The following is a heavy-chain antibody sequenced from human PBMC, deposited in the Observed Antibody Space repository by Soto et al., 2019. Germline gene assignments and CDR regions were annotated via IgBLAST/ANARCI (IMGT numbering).Heavy chain of an antibody. V-gene: IGHV3-15*01. D-gene: IGHD3-22*01. CDR1: GFSFSNAW. CDR3: TSPHETSGFPSDY. CDR2: IKSNSDGGTT. Sequence: PGGSLRLSCTTSGFSFSNAWMNWVRQAPGKGLEWVGRIKSNSDGGTTDYGVSVKGRCNISRDDSHNTLYLQMKSLETDDTAVYYCTSPHETSGFPSDYWGHGTLVTVSS. J-gene: IGHJ4*01.